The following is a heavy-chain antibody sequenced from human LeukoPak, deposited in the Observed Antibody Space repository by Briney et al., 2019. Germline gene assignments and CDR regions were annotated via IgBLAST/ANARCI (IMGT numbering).Heavy chain of an antibody. Sequence: ASVKVSCKASGYTFTSYDINWVRHATGQGLEWMGWMSPNSGDTGYAQKFQGRVTMTRDTSISTAYMELSRLRSDDTAVYYCARGHVNQNLTYYDFWSGYYTDYYYGMDVWGQGTTVTVSS. V-gene: IGHV1-8*01. CDR1: GYTFTSYD. J-gene: IGHJ6*02. D-gene: IGHD3-3*01. CDR3: ARGHVNQNLTYYDFWSGYYTDYYYGMDV. CDR2: MSPNSGDT.